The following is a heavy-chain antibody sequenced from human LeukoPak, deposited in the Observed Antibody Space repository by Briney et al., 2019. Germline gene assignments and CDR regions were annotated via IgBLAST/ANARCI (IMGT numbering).Heavy chain of an antibody. D-gene: IGHD3-9*01. Sequence: SETLSLTCAVSGGSISSGGYSWSWIRQPPGKGLEWIGYIYYSGSTYYNPSLKSRVTISVDTSKNQFSLKLSSVTAADTAVYYCARAFDSNWFDPWGQGTPVTVSS. CDR3: ARAFDSNWFDP. J-gene: IGHJ5*02. V-gene: IGHV4-30-4*07. CDR1: GGSISSGGYS. CDR2: IYYSGST.